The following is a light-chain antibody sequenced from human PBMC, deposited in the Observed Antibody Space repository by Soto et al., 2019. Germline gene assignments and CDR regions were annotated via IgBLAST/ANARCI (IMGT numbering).Light chain of an antibody. V-gene: IGKV3-15*01. Sequence: DIVMTQSPATLSVSPGERATLSCRASHSLSSNLAWYQQKPGQAPSILIYGATTRATGIPARFSGSGSGTEFTLIISSLQSEDFAVYCCQQYNKWPPTFGQGTKVDI. CDR1: HSLSSN. CDR3: QQYNKWPPT. CDR2: GAT. J-gene: IGKJ1*01.